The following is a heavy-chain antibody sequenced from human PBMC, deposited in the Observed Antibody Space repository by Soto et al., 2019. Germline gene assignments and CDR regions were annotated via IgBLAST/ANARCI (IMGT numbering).Heavy chain of an antibody. Sequence: GGSLRLSCAASGFTFTRYSMNWVRQAPGKGLEWVSSISIATNYIYYGDSMKGRFTISRDNAKNSLYLEMNSLRAEDTAVYYCARESKVLTSNSEYWGQGNLVHVSS. CDR1: GFTFTRYS. CDR2: ISIATNYI. CDR3: ARESKVLTSNSEY. V-gene: IGHV3-21*06. J-gene: IGHJ4*01.